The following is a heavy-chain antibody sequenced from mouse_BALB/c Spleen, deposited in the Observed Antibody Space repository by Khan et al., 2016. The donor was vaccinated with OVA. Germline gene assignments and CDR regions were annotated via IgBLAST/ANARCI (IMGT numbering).Heavy chain of an antibody. Sequence: EVQLQESGPGLVKPSQSLSLTCTVTGYSITTDYAWNWIRQFPGNKLEWMGYISYSGNTKYNPSLKSRISITRDTSKNQFFLQLKSVTTEDTARYYWARVYGGDLDYWGQGTTLTVSS. D-gene: IGHD1-1*01. V-gene: IGHV3-2*02. J-gene: IGHJ2*01. CDR1: GYSITTDYA. CDR2: ISYSGNT. CDR3: ARVYGGDLDY.